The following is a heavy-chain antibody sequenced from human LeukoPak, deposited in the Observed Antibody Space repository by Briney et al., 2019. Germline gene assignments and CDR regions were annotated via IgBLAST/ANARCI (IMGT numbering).Heavy chain of an antibody. CDR2: IIPIFGTA. Sequence: ASVKVSCKASGGTFSSYAISWVRQAPGQGLEWMGGIIPIFGTANYAQKFQGRVTITADESTSTAYMELSSLRSEDTAVYYCARVIGDTAMVGDWYFGLWGRGTLVTVSS. CDR1: GGTFSSYA. CDR3: ARVIGDTAMVGDWYFGL. V-gene: IGHV1-69*13. D-gene: IGHD5-18*01. J-gene: IGHJ2*01.